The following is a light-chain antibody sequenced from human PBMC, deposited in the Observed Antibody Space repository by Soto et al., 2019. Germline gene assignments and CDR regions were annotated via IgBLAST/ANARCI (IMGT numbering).Light chain of an antibody. CDR2: EHN. CDR3: QSYDSSLSAYV. CDR1: SSNIGAGYE. Sequence: QSVLTQPPSVSEAPGQRVTISCTGSSSNIGAGYEAHWYQQVPGTAPKLLIYEHNNRPSGVPHRFSGAQSGTSASLALTGRQAEDYEEYYCQSYDSSLSAYVFGTGTKVTVL. J-gene: IGLJ1*01. V-gene: IGLV1-40*01.